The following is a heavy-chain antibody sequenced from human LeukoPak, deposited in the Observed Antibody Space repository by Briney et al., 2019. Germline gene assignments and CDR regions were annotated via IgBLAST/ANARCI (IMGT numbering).Heavy chain of an antibody. CDR3: ARGVVAAPDTVDY. CDR2: MNHSGSA. D-gene: IGHD6-13*01. J-gene: IGHJ4*02. Sequence: SETLSLTCAVYGGSFSGYYWTWIRQPPGKGLEWIGEMNHSGSANYNPSLKSRVTMSVDTSKNQFSLKLSSLTAADTAVYYCARGVVAAPDTVDYWGQGTLVTVSS. V-gene: IGHV4-34*01. CDR1: GGSFSGYY.